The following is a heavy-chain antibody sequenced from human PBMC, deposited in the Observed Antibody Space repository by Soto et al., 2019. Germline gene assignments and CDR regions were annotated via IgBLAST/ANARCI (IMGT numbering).Heavy chain of an antibody. V-gene: IGHV3-73*01. CDR3: TFLRVLNSPIYDY. Sequence: GGSLRLSCAASGFTFSASAIHWVRQAPGKGLEWVGRIRSKGNNYATAYTASLRGRFTISRDDSMNTAYLQVNSLKSEDTAVYYCTFLRVLNSPIYDYWGQGSPVTVSA. J-gene: IGHJ4*02. D-gene: IGHD3-3*01. CDR1: GFTFSASA. CDR2: IRSKGNNYAT.